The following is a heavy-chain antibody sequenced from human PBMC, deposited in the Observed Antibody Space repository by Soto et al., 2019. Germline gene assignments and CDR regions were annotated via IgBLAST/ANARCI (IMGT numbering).Heavy chain of an antibody. CDR3: ARRYCISTSCHYYGMDV. CDR1: GGTFSTCS. D-gene: IGHD2-2*01. J-gene: IGHJ6*02. Sequence: QVQLVQSGAEVKKPGSSVKVSCKASGGTFSTCSISWVRQAPGQGLEWLGGIIPMFGTANYAQKFQGRVTITADESTSTAYMELSSLTSEDTAVYYCARRYCISTSCHYYGMDVGGQGTTVTVSS. V-gene: IGHV1-69*12. CDR2: IIPMFGTA.